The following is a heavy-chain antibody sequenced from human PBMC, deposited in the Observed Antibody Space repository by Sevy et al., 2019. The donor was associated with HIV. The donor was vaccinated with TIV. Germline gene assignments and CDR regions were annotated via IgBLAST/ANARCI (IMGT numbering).Heavy chain of an antibody. D-gene: IGHD2-15*01. CDR1: GFTFSSYT. CDR2: ITSSSGTI. V-gene: IGHV3-48*02. J-gene: IGHJ4*02. Sequence: GGSLRLSCAASGFTFSSYTMNWVRQAPGKGLEWVSYITSSSGTIYYADSVKGRFTISRDNAKNSLYLQMNSLRDEDTAVYYCASAGQGGHCSGDSCLISAYWGQGTLVTVSS. CDR3: ASAGQGGHCSGDSCLISAY.